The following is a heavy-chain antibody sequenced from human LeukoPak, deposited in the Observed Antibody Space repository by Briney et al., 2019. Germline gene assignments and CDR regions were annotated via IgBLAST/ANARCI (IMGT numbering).Heavy chain of an antibody. J-gene: IGHJ4*02. Sequence: SQTLSLTCTVSGGSISSGNYYWSWIRQPAGKGLEWIGRIYTSGSTNYNPSLKSRVTMSVDTSKNQFSLKLSSVTAADTAIYYCARDGRAGSLFAYWGQGTLVTVSS. CDR2: IYTSGST. CDR3: ARDGRAGSLFAY. D-gene: IGHD6-19*01. CDR1: GGSISSGNYY. V-gene: IGHV4-61*02.